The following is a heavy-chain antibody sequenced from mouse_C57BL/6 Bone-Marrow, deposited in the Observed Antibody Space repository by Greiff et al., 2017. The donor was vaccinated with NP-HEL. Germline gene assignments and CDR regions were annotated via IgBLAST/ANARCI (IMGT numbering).Heavy chain of an antibody. D-gene: IGHD4-1*01. J-gene: IGHJ3*01. V-gene: IGHV5-12*01. Sequence: EVKVVESGGGLVQPGGSLKLSCAASGFTFSDYYMYWVRQTPEKRLEWVAYISNGGGSTYYPDTVKGRFTISRDNAKNTLYLQMSRLKSEDTAMYYCASPNWEREFAYWGQGTLVTVSA. CDR2: ISNGGGST. CDR3: ASPNWEREFAY. CDR1: GFTFSDYY.